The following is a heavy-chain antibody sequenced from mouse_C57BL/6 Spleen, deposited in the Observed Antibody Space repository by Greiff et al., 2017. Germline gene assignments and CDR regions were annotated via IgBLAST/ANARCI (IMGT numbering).Heavy chain of an antibody. D-gene: IGHD1-1*01. CDR2: ISSGGDYI. CDR3: TREYYGSSSYAMDY. J-gene: IGHJ4*01. V-gene: IGHV5-9-1*02. CDR1: GFTFSSYA. Sequence: EVQGVESGEGLVKPGGSLKLSCAASGFTFSSYAMSWVRQTPEKRLEWVAYISSGGDYIYYADTVKGRFTISRDNARNTLYLQMSSLKSEDTAMYYCTREYYGSSSYAMDYWGQGTSVTVSS.